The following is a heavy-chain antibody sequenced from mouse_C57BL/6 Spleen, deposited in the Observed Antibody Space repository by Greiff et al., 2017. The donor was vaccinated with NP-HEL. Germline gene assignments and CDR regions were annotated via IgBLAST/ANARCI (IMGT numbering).Heavy chain of an antibody. J-gene: IGHJ1*03. D-gene: IGHD2-4*01. V-gene: IGHV1-82*01. Sequence: QVQLKESGPELVKPGASVKISCKASGYAFSSSWMNWVKQRPGKGLEWIGRIYPGDGDTNYNGKFKGKATLTADKSSSTAYMQLSSLTSEDSAVYFCARERDYYDYDWYFDVWGTGTTVTVSS. CDR3: ARERDYYDYDWYFDV. CDR2: IYPGDGDT. CDR1: GYAFSSSW.